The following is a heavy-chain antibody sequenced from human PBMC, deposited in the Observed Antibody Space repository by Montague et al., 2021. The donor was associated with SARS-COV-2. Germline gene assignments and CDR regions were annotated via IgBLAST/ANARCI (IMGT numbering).Heavy chain of an antibody. D-gene: IGHD2-21*02. J-gene: IGHJ4*02. CDR1: GFTFNTYS. CDR3: ARDGVQFGDWPYYFAF. Sequence: SLRLSCAASGFTFNTYSMHWVRRAPGKGLEWVSSISSSGTYIYYADSVRGRFTISRDNAHNSLSLQLNSLRPEDTALYYCARDGVQFGDWPYYFAFWSQGTLVSVSS. CDR2: ISSSGTYI. V-gene: IGHV3-21*01.